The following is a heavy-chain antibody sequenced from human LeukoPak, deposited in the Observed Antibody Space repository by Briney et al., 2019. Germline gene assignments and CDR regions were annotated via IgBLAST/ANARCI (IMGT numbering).Heavy chain of an antibody. CDR2: IYYSGST. J-gene: IGHJ4*02. CDR3: ARDGDYYGSGSYYTPFDY. V-gene: IGHV4-59*01. Sequence: SETLSLTCTVSGGSISSYYWSWIRQPPGKGLEWIGYIYYSGSTNYNPSLKSRVTISVDTSKNQFSQKLSSVTAADTAVYYCARDGDYYGSGSYYTPFDYWGQGTLVTVSS. CDR1: GGSISSYY. D-gene: IGHD3-10*01.